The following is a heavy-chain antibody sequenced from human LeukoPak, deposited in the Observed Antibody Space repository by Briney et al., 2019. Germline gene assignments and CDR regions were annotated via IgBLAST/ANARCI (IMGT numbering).Heavy chain of an antibody. J-gene: IGHJ1*01. CDR3: AREYQRKGIIWFQH. Sequence: GASVKVSCKASGYTFTSYDINWVRQATGQGLEWMGWMNPNSGNTGYAQKFQGRVTMTRDTSISTAYMELSRLRSDDTAVYYCAREYQRKGIIWFQHWGQGTLVTVSS. V-gene: IGHV1-8*01. CDR1: GYTFTSYD. D-gene: IGHD1-14*01. CDR2: MNPNSGNT.